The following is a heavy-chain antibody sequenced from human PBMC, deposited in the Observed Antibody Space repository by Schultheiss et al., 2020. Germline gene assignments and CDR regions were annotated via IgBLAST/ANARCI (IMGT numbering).Heavy chain of an antibody. Sequence: GSLRLSCAASGFTFSSYDMHWVRQATGKGLEWVAVIWYDGSNKYYADSVKGRFTISRDNSMNTLYLQMNSLRAEDTAVYYCAKVHSSGWSNFDYWGQGTLVTVAS. V-gene: IGHV3-30*02. CDR3: AKVHSSGWSNFDY. CDR1: GFTFSSYD. CDR2: IWYDGSNK. D-gene: IGHD6-19*01. J-gene: IGHJ4*02.